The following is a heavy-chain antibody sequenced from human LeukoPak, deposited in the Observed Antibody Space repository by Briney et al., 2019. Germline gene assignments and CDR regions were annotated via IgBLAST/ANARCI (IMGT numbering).Heavy chain of an antibody. CDR1: GGSIVSSTFY. D-gene: IGHD2-15*01. Sequence: SETLSLTCSVSGGSIVSSTFYWGWVRQPPGKGLEWIGIIHHSGSTYYNSSLKSRVTISVDKSKNQFSLKLSSVTAADTAVYYCARESGGYDYWGQGTLVTVSS. V-gene: IGHV4-39*07. CDR3: ARESGGYDY. J-gene: IGHJ4*02. CDR2: IHHSGST.